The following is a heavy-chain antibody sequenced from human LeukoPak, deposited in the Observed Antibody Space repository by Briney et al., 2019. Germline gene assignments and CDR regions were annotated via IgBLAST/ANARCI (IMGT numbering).Heavy chain of an antibody. V-gene: IGHV3-64D*09. CDR1: GFTFSSFA. CDR2: ISHNSGST. CDR3: VKDLRSDFMGVLSRYLSY. D-gene: IGHD2/OR15-2a*01. Sequence: GGSLRLSCSASGFTFSSFAMHWVRQAPGQGLEYIAAISHNSGSTYYADAVKGRFTISRDNSKSTLYLQMSSLRAEDTAVYLCVKDLRSDFMGVLSRYLSYWGQGTLVTVSS. J-gene: IGHJ4*02.